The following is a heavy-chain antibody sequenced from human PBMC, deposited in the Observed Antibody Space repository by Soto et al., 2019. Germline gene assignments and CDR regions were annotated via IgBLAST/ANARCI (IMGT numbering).Heavy chain of an antibody. V-gene: IGHV3-30*18. Sequence: GGSLRLSCAASGFTFSSYGMYWVRQAPGKGLEWVAVISYDGSNKYYADSVKGRFTISRDNSKNTLYLQMNSLRAEDTAVYYCAKDPPLEEAGFDYWGQGTLVTVSS. D-gene: IGHD3-3*01. J-gene: IGHJ4*02. CDR2: ISYDGSNK. CDR1: GFTFSSYG. CDR3: AKDPPLEEAGFDY.